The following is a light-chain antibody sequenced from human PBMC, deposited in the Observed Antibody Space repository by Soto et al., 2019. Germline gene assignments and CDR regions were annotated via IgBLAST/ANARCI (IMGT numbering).Light chain of an antibody. CDR1: QTISNY. J-gene: IGKJ3*01. Sequence: DIQMTQSPSSLSASVGDRVTITCRASQTISNYLNWYQQKPGKAPKLLIYAASSLQSGVPSRFSGSGSGTDFTLTIGGLQPEDFATYFCQKGYSTPVTFGPGTKVDFK. CDR3: QKGYSTPVT. CDR2: AAS. V-gene: IGKV1-39*01.